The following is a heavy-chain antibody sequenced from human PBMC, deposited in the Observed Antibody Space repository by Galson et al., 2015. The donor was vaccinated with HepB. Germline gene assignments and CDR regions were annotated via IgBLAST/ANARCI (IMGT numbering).Heavy chain of an antibody. CDR2: ISSNGGST. Sequence: SLRLSCAASGFTFSSYAMHWVRQAPGKGLEYVSAISSNGGSTYYANSVKGRFTISRDNSKNTLYLQMGSLRAEDMAVYYCARGGTYCSDGSCYSIDAFDIWGQGTMVTVSS. V-gene: IGHV3-64*01. CDR1: GFTFSSYA. CDR3: ARGGTYCSDGSCYSIDAFDI. J-gene: IGHJ3*02. D-gene: IGHD2-15*01.